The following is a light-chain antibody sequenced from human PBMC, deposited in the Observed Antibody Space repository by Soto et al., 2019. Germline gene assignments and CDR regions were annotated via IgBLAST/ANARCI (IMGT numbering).Light chain of an antibody. V-gene: IGKV3-20*01. CDR1: QSISSTS. CDR3: QQYGSSPFT. J-gene: IGKJ5*01. CDR2: GAS. Sequence: EIVLTQSPAILSVSPGERATLSCRASQSISSTSLAWYQQKPGQAPRLLIYGASTRATGVPDRFSGSESGTDFTLSISRLEPEDFVVYYCQQYGSSPFTFGQGTRLEIK.